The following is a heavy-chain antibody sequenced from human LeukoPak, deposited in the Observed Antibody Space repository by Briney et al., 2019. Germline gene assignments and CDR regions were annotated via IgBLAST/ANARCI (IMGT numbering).Heavy chain of an antibody. CDR1: GYTFTGYY. V-gene: IGHV1-2*02. J-gene: IGHJ3*02. CDR2: INPNSGGT. Sequence: ASVKVSCTASGYTFTGYYMHWVRQAPGQGLEWMGWINPNSGGTYYAQKFQGRVTVTRDTSISTAYMDLNRLTSDDTAVYYCATYYDSGVHAFHIWGQGTMVTVSS. CDR3: ATYYDSGVHAFHI. D-gene: IGHD3-22*01.